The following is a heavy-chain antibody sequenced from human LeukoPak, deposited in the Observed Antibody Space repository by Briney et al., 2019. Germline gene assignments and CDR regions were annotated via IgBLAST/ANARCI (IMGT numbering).Heavy chain of an antibody. V-gene: IGHV4-39*01. CDR1: GGSISGYY. J-gene: IGHJ5*02. CDR2: IYYSGST. D-gene: IGHD6-13*01. CDR3: ARHEAAAGTDLNWFDP. Sequence: SETLSLTCTVSGGSISGYYWGWIRQPPGKGLEWIGSIYYSGSTYYNPSLKSRVTISVDTSKNQFSLKLSSVTAADTAVYYCARHEAAAGTDLNWFDPWGQGTLVTVSS.